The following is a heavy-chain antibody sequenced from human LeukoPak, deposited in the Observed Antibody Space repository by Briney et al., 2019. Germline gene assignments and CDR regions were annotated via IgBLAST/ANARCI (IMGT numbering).Heavy chain of an antibody. CDR3: AKRGVVIRVILVGFHKEAYYFDS. CDR1: GITLSNYG. Sequence: GGSLRLSCAVSGITLSNYGMSWVRQAPGKGLEWVAGLSGSGGGTDYADSVQGRFTISRDNPKNTLYLQMNSLRAEDTAVYFCAKRGVVIRVILVGFHKEAYYFDSWGQGALVTVSS. CDR2: LSGSGGGT. D-gene: IGHD3-22*01. J-gene: IGHJ4*02. V-gene: IGHV3-23*01.